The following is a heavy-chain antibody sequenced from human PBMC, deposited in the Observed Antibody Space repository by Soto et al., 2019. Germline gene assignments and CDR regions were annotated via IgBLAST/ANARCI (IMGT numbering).Heavy chain of an antibody. D-gene: IGHD2-21*02. CDR2: ISSSSSTI. CDR3: AAVRVVTTGPAGIFDY. Sequence: VGSLSLSCAASGFTFSSYSMNWVRQAPGKGLEWASYISSSSSTIYYADSVKGRFTISRDMSKNHFSLKLTSVTATDTATYYCAAVRVVTTGPAGIFDYWGQGTLVTVSS. J-gene: IGHJ4*02. V-gene: IGHV3-48*01. CDR1: GFTFSSYS.